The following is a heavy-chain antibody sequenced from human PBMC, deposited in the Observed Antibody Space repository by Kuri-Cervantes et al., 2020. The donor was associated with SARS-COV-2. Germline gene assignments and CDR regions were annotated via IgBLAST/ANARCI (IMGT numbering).Heavy chain of an antibody. J-gene: IGHJ6*02. CDR3: ATLPRDILRVGHNRFPYYYGMDL. V-gene: IGHV1-24*01. CDR2: FDPQDGET. Sequence: ASVKVSCKVSGYTLTELSMHWVRQAPGKGLEWMGGFDPQDGETIYAQKFQGRATMTEDTSTDTAYMELSSLRSEDTAVYYCATLPRDILRVGHNRFPYYYGMDLWGQGTTVTVSS. D-gene: IGHD2-8*01. CDR1: GYTLTELS.